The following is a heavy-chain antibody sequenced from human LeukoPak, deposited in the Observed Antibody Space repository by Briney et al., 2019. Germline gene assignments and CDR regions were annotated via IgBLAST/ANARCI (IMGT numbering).Heavy chain of an antibody. CDR2: ISSSSSST. D-gene: IGHD2-21*02. V-gene: IGHV3-11*06. CDR1: GFTFSDYY. J-gene: IGHJ4*02. Sequence: GGSLRLSCAASGFTFSDYYMSWIRQAPGKGLEWVSYISSSSSSTNYADSVKGRFTISRDNAKNSLYLQMSSLGAEDTAIYYCSRDRGGGDIYFDYWGQGTLVTVSS. CDR3: SRDRGGGDIYFDY.